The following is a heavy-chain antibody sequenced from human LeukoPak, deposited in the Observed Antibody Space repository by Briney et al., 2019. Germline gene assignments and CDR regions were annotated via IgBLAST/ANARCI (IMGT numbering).Heavy chain of an antibody. J-gene: IGHJ4*02. D-gene: IGHD2-2*01. CDR2: ISYDGINT. CDR3: ARVWGSQYQPTAPFDY. Sequence: GKSLRLSCAASGFTFSSYAMHWVRQAPGKGLEWVAVISYDGINTYYADSVKGRFTFSRDNSKNTLYLQMNSLRAEDTAVYYCARVWGSQYQPTAPFDYWGQGTLVTVSS. V-gene: IGHV3-30-3*01. CDR1: GFTFSSYA.